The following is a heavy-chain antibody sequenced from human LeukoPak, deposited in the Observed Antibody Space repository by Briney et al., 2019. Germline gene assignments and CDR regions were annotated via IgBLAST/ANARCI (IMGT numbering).Heavy chain of an antibody. D-gene: IGHD1-26*01. V-gene: IGHV1-24*01. CDR2: FDPEDGET. CDR3: ATAPSIVGATAALDY. CDR1: GYTLTELS. J-gene: IGHJ4*02. Sequence: ASVKVSCKVSGYTLTELSMHWVRQAPGKGLEWMGGFDPEDGETIYAQKFQGRVTMTEDTSTDTAYMELSSLRSEDTAVYYCATAPSIVGATAALDYLGQGTLVTVSS.